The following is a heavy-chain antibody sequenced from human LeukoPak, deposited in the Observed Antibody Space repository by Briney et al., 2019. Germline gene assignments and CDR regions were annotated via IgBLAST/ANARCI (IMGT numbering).Heavy chain of an antibody. J-gene: IGHJ6*03. CDR2: ISSSSSTI. Sequence: GGSLTLSCAASGFTFSSYSMNWVRQAPGKGLEWVSYISSSSSTIYYADSVKGRFTISRDNAKNSLYLQMNSLRAEDTAVYHCARDRDPSLYYYYYMDVWGKGTTVTVSS. V-gene: IGHV3-48*01. CDR1: GFTFSSYS. CDR3: ARDRDPSLYYYYYMDV. D-gene: IGHD3-10*01.